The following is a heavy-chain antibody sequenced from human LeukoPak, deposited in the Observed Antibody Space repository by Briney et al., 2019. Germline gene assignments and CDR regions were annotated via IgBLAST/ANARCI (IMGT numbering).Heavy chain of an antibody. V-gene: IGHV4-34*01. CDR1: GGSLSGYY. Sequence: SETLSLICAVYGGSLSGYYCSWIRQPPGKGLEWIGEINHSGSTNYNPSLKNRVTMSEDTFKNQFSLRLSSVTAADTAVYYCASRRGGGLYYFDYWSQGTLVTVSS. J-gene: IGHJ4*02. D-gene: IGHD1-26*01. CDR2: INHSGST. CDR3: ASRRGGGLYYFDY.